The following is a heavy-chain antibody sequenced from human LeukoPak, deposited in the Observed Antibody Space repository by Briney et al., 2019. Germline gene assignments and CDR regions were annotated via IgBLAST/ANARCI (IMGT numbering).Heavy chain of an antibody. J-gene: IGHJ4*02. CDR1: GFTFSSYW. D-gene: IGHD1-1*01. CDR3: ARAYTRVAY. V-gene: IGHV3-74*01. Sequence: GGSLRLSCAASGFTFSSYWMHWVRQAPGEGLVWVSRISGDGSSTSYADSVKGRFTISRDNARNTLYLQMNSLRAEDTAVYYCARAYTRVAYCGQGTLVTVSS. CDR2: ISGDGSST.